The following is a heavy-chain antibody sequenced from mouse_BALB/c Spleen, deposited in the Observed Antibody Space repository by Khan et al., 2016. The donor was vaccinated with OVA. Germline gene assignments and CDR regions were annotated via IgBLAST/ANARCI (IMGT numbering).Heavy chain of an antibody. J-gene: IGHJ4*01. V-gene: IGHV1-4*01. CDR3: ARRTTGYAMDY. CDR2: INPRSGYS. Sequence: VQLQESGAELARPGASVKMSCKASGYTFTSHTMHWIMQSPGQGLEWIGYINPRSGYSNYNQKFNDKATLTADKSSSTAYMQLSSLTSEDSAVYYCARRTTGYAMDYWGQGTSVTVSS. CDR1: GYTFTSHT. D-gene: IGHD2-14*01.